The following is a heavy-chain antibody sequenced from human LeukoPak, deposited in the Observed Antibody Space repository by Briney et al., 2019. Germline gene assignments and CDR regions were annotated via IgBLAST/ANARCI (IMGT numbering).Heavy chain of an antibody. Sequence: PGGSLRLSCKVSGFTVSSNSWSWVRQAPGKGLEWVSFISSGGNTDHSDSVKGRFTISRDNSKNTLYLQMNSLRAEDTAIYYCARRAGEYSHPYDYWGQGTLSPSP. V-gene: IGHV3-53*01. CDR3: ARRAGEYSHPYDY. CDR2: ISSGGNT. D-gene: IGHD2-15*01. CDR1: GFTVSSNS. J-gene: IGHJ4*02.